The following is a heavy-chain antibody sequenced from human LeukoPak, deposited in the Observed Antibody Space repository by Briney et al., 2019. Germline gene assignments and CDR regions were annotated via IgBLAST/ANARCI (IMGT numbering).Heavy chain of an antibody. Sequence: GGSLRLSCTVSGFTFSNYAMAWVRQAPGKGLEWVSYISSSSSTIYYADSVKGRFTISRDNAKNSLYLQMNSLRDEDTAVYYCAREDDYGDAFDIWGQGTMVTVSS. V-gene: IGHV3-48*02. D-gene: IGHD4-17*01. CDR3: AREDDYGDAFDI. J-gene: IGHJ3*02. CDR1: GFTFSNYA. CDR2: ISSSSSTI.